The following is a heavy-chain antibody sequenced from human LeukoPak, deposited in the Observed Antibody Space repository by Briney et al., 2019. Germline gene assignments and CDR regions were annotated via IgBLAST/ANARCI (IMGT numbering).Heavy chain of an antibody. CDR1: GFTFSNAW. Sequence: GGSLRLSCAASGFTFSNAWMSWVRQAPGKGLEWVGRIKSKTDGGTTDYAAPVKGRFTISRDDSKNTLYLQMNSLKTEDTAVYYCTTDLTEQWLVLLWDYWGQGTLVTVSS. CDR3: TTDLTEQWLVLLWDY. V-gene: IGHV3-15*01. J-gene: IGHJ4*02. D-gene: IGHD6-19*01. CDR2: IKSKTDGGTT.